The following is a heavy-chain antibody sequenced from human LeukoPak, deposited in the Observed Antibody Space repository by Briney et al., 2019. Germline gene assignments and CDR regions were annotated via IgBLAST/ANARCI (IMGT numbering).Heavy chain of an antibody. Sequence: GESLKISCKGSGYSFTSYWIGWVRQMPGKGLEWMGIIYPGDSDTRYSPSFQGQVTISADKSISTAYLQWSSLKASDTAMYYCARQNNWNYPYMDVWGKGTTVTVSS. J-gene: IGHJ6*03. CDR3: ARQNNWNYPYMDV. V-gene: IGHV5-51*01. D-gene: IGHD1-20*01. CDR1: GYSFTSYW. CDR2: IYPGDSDT.